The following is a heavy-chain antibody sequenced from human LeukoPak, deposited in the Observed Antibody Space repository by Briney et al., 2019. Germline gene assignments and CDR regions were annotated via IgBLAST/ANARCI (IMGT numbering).Heavy chain of an antibody. V-gene: IGHV3-33*06. CDR2: IWYDGSNK. CDR3: AKGYCSSTSCYYFDY. CDR1: GFTFSSYG. Sequence: SGRSLRLSCAASGFTFSSYGMPWVRQAPGKGLEWVAVIWYDGSNKYYADSVKGRFTISRDNSKNTLYLQMNSLRAEDTAVYYCAKGYCSSTSCYYFDYWGQGTLVTVSS. D-gene: IGHD2-2*01. J-gene: IGHJ4*02.